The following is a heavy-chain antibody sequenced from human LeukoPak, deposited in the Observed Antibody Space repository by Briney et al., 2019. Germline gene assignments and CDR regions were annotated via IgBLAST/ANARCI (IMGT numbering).Heavy chain of an antibody. CDR2: IYHTGST. CDR1: GGSISTNNW. D-gene: IGHD3-16*01. V-gene: IGHV4-4*02. J-gene: IGHJ4*02. Sequence: SGTLSLTCAVSGGSISTNNWWSWVRQPPGKGLEWIGEIYHTGSTNYSPSLRSRVTMSIDKSNNQFSLNLNSVTAADTAVYYCAKSGDYLWDYWGQGTLVTVSS. CDR3: AKSGDYLWDY.